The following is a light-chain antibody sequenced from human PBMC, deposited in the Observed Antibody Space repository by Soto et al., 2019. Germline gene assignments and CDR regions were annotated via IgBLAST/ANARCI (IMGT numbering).Light chain of an antibody. V-gene: IGKV3-15*01. CDR1: QSVSNN. J-gene: IGKJ4*01. CDR3: QQYIQWPLT. CDR2: GAS. Sequence: EIVMTQSPATLSVSPGEGATLSCRASQSVSNNLAWYQQKPGQAPRLLIQGASTRATGIPGRFSGSGSGTEFTLTISSLQSEDFAVYYCQQYIQWPLTFGGGTKVDIK.